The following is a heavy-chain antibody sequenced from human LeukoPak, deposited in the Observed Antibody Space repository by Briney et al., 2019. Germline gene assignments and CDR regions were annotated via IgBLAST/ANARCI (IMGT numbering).Heavy chain of an antibody. D-gene: IGHD5-18*01. CDR3: ARMNTAMGRGYFDY. CDR2: IDWDDDK. V-gene: IGHV2-70*04. Sequence: SGPALVKPTQTLTLTCTFSGFSLSTSGMRVSWIRQPPGKALEWLARIDWDDDKFYSTSLKTRLTISKDTSKNQVVLTMTNMDPVDTATYYCARMNTAMGRGYFDYWGQGTLVTVSS. CDR1: GFSLSTSGMR. J-gene: IGHJ4*02.